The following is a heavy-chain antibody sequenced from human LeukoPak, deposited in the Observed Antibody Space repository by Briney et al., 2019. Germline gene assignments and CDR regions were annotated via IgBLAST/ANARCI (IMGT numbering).Heavy chain of an antibody. Sequence: LGESLKISCKASGYSFTSYWIGWVRQMPGKGLEWMGTFNPGDSDIRYSPSFQGQVTISADKSISTAYLQWSSLKASDTAMYYCATLNAAAGDYWGQGTLVTVSS. CDR1: GYSFTSYW. V-gene: IGHV5-51*01. J-gene: IGHJ4*02. D-gene: IGHD6-13*01. CDR2: FNPGDSDI. CDR3: ATLNAAAGDY.